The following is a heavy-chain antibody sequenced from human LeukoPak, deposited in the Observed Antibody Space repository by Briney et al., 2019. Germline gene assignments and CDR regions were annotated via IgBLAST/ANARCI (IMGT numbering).Heavy chain of an antibody. CDR1: GYTFTSYG. CDR2: ISAYNGNT. Sequence: ASVKVSCKASGYTFTSYGISWVRQAPGQGLEWMGWISAYNGNTNYAQKLQGRVTMTTDTSTSTAYMELRSLRSDDTAVYYCARYSPYDFWGGQYYYYYYMDVWGKGTTVTVSS. V-gene: IGHV1-18*01. CDR3: ARYSPYDFWGGQYYYYYYMDV. J-gene: IGHJ6*03. D-gene: IGHD3-3*01.